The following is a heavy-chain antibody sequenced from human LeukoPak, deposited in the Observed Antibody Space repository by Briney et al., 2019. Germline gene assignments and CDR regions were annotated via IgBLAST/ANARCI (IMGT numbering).Heavy chain of an antibody. V-gene: IGHV1-69*13. CDR1: GGTFSSYA. D-gene: IGHD2-15*01. CDR3: ARDRQPGYCSGGSCRFAEYFQH. Sequence: SVKVSCKASGGTFSSYAISWVRQAPGQGPEWMGGIIPIFGTANYAQKFQGRVTITADESTSTAYMELSSLRSEDTAVYYCARDRQPGYCSGGSCRFAEYFQHWGQGTLVTVSS. J-gene: IGHJ1*01. CDR2: IIPIFGTA.